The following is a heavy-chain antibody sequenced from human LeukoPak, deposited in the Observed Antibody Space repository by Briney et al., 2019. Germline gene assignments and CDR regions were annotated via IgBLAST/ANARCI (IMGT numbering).Heavy chain of an antibody. CDR2: ISFDGNNE. CDR3: ARDLEDSSPFGAFDM. CDR1: EFTFSSYA. V-gene: IGHV3-30-3*01. J-gene: IGHJ3*02. D-gene: IGHD3-22*01. Sequence: GRSLRLSCAASEFTFSSYAMHWVRQAPGKGLEWVAAISFDGNNEYYADSVKGRFTISRDNSKNTLYLQMNSLRAEDTAVYYCARDLEDSSPFGAFDMWGQGTMVTVSS.